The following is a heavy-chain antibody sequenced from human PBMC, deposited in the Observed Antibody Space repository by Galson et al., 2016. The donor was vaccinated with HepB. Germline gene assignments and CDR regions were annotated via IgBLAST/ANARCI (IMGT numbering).Heavy chain of an antibody. V-gene: IGHV2-70*01. Sequence: PALVKPTQTLTLTCTFSGFSLITRGMSVSWIRQPPGKALEWLAPIDWDDVKHYSPSLKTRLTIPKDNTKNQLVLTLTNMDPVATATYFCARMGPVTVVRGPIVPPDWYFDIWGRGALVTVSS. CDR3: ARMGPVTVVRGPIVPPDWYFDI. CDR2: IDWDDVK. J-gene: IGHJ2*01. D-gene: IGHD3-10*01. CDR1: GFSLITRGMS.